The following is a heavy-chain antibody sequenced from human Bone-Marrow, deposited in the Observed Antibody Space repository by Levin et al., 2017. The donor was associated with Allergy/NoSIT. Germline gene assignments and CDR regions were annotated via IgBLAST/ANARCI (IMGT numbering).Heavy chain of an antibody. J-gene: IGHJ4*02. CDR3: ARVGVGYSSSWPHDY. CDR1: GFTFSSYS. CDR2: ISSSSSTI. V-gene: IGHV3-48*01. Sequence: GGSLRLSCAASGFTFSSYSMNWVRQAPGKGLEWVSYISSSSSTIYYADSVKGRFTISRDNAKNSLYLQMNSLRAEDTAVYYCARVGVGYSSSWPHDYWGQGTLVTVSS. D-gene: IGHD6-13*01.